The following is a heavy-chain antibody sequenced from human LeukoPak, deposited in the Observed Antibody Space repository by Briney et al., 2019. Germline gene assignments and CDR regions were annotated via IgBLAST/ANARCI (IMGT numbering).Heavy chain of an antibody. D-gene: IGHD6-13*01. Sequence: GGSLRLSCAASGFTFSGSAMHWVRQASGKGLEWVGRIRSKANSYATAYAASVKGRFTISRDDSKNTAYLQMNSLKTEDTAVYYCTRDAGRHSSSWYFDYWGQGTLVTVSS. CDR2: IRSKANSYAT. J-gene: IGHJ4*02. CDR1: GFTFSGSA. V-gene: IGHV3-73*01. CDR3: TRDAGRHSSSWYFDY.